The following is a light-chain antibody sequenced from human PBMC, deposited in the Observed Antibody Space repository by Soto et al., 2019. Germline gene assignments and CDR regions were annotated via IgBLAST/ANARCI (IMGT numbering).Light chain of an antibody. CDR3: QQYNSHYYT. CDR2: DAS. CDR1: QTIGKW. V-gene: IGKV1-5*01. Sequence: DIPMTQSPSTLSASVGDRVTLTCRASQTIGKWLAWYQQKPGKAPNLLIYDASSLESGVSSRFSGSRSETEFTLTITNLQPDDSATYYCQQYNSHYYTFGQGTKVEIK. J-gene: IGKJ2*01.